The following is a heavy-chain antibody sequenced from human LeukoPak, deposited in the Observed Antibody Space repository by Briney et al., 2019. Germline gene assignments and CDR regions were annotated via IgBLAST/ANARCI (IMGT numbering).Heavy chain of an antibody. V-gene: IGHV1-2*04. J-gene: IGHJ4*02. CDR3: ARAAGGGYDYFDY. D-gene: IGHD3-16*01. Sequence: ASVKVSCKASGYTFTGYYMHWVRQAPGQGLEWMGWINPNSGGTNYAQEFQGWVTMTRDTSISTAYMELSRLRSDDTAVYYCARAAGGGYDYFDYWGQGTLVTVSS. CDR2: INPNSGGT. CDR1: GYTFTGYY.